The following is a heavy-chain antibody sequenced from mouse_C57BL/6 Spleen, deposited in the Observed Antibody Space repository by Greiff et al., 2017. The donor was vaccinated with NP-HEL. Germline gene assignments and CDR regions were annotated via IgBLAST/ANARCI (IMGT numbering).Heavy chain of an antibody. J-gene: IGHJ4*01. CDR1: GYTFTSYW. CDR3: ARRNLMYYDLYYYAMDY. V-gene: IGHV1-55*01. CDR2: IYPGSGST. D-gene: IGHD2-4*01. Sequence: QVQLKQPGAELVKPGASVKMSCKASGYTFTSYWITWVKQRPGQGLEWIGDIYPGSGSTNYNEKFKSKATLTVDTSSSTAYMQLSSLTSEDSAVYYCARRNLMYYDLYYYAMDYWGQGTSVTVSS.